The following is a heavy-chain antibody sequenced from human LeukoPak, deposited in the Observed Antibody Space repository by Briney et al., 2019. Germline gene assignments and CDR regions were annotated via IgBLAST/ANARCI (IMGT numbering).Heavy chain of an antibody. J-gene: IGHJ6*03. V-gene: IGHV3-7*03. CDR1: GFTFSNYW. CDR3: TTGYSNYLRYYYYFYMDV. Sequence: TGGSLRLSCAASGFTFSNYWMTWVRQAPGKGLEWVANIKQDGSEKYYVDSVKGRFTISRDDLKETLYLQMNSLKTEDTAVYYCTTGYSNYLRYYYYFYMDVWGKGTAVTVSS. CDR2: IKQDGSEK. D-gene: IGHD4-11*01.